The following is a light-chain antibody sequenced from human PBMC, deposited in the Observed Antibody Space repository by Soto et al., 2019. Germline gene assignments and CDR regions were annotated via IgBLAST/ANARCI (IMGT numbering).Light chain of an antibody. Sequence: EIVLTQSPATLSLSPGERATLSCRASQSVSSLLAWYQQKSGQPPRLLVSDASKRATGVPARFSGSGSGTDFTLIISSLEPEDFAIYYYQQRSNWPLTFGAGTKLDIK. CDR2: DAS. J-gene: IGKJ4*01. CDR3: QQRSNWPLT. V-gene: IGKV3-11*01. CDR1: QSVSSL.